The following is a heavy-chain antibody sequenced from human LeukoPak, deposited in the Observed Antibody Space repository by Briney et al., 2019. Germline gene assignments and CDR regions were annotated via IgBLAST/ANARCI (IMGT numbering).Heavy chain of an antibody. J-gene: IGHJ4*02. CDR3: ARRWSPTESYYDILTGYFDY. V-gene: IGHV4-59*01. D-gene: IGHD3-9*01. CDR2: IYYSGST. Sequence: PSETLSLTCTVSGGSISSYYWSWIRQPPGKGLEWIGYIYYSGSTNYNPSLKSRVTISVDTSKNQFSLKLSSVTAADTAVYYCARRWSPTESYYDILTGYFDYWGQGTLVTVSS. CDR1: GGSISSYY.